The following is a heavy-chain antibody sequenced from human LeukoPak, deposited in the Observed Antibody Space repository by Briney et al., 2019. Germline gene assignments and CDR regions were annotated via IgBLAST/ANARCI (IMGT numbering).Heavy chain of an antibody. CDR2: LHSGGDT. CDR1: GFNVRSNY. V-gene: IGHV3-53*01. D-gene: IGHD5/OR15-5a*01. CDR3: ARGKVYYYYDY. Sequence: GGSLRLSCAVSGFNVRSNYMTWVRQAPGKGLEWVSVLHSGGDTYYADSVKGRFTISRDNSENTVYLQMNSLRAEDTAVYYCARGKVYYYYDYWGQGTLVTVSS. J-gene: IGHJ4*02.